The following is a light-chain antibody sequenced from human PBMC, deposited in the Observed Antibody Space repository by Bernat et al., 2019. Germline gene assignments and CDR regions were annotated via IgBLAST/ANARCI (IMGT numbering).Light chain of an antibody. CDR3: QSADSSGTYLYV. Sequence: SYDLTQPPSVSVSPGQTARITCSGDALPKQYASWYQQKPGQAPVLVIYKYSESPSGFPERFSGSSSGTTVTLTISGVQAEDEADYYCQSADSSGTYLYVFGTGTKVTVL. CDR2: KYS. CDR1: ALPKQY. J-gene: IGLJ1*01. V-gene: IGLV3-25*02.